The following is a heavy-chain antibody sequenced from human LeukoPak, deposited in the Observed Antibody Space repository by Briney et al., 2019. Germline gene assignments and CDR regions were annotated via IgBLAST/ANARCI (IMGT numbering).Heavy chain of an antibody. J-gene: IGHJ6*03. Sequence: ASVKVSCKVSGYTLTELSMHWVRQAPGKGLEWMGGFDPEDGETICAQKFQGRVTMTEDTSTDTAYMELSSLRSEDTAVYYCATDQGAGARDYYYMDVWGKGTTVTVSS. D-gene: IGHD6-19*01. CDR1: GYTLTELS. CDR3: ATDQGAGARDYYYMDV. V-gene: IGHV1-24*01. CDR2: FDPEDGET.